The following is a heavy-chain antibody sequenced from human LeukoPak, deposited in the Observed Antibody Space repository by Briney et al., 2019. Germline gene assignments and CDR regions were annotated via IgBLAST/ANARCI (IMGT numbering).Heavy chain of an antibody. CDR2: ISSSGSTI. Sequence: GGSLRLSCAASGFTFSDYYMSWIRQAPGKGLEWVSYISSSGSTIYYADSVKGRFTISTDNAKNSLYLQMNSLRAEDTAVYYCARAGRDHSYYLDYWGQGTLVTVSS. D-gene: IGHD1-14*01. CDR1: GFTFSDYY. V-gene: IGHV3-11*01. J-gene: IGHJ4*02. CDR3: ARAGRDHSYYLDY.